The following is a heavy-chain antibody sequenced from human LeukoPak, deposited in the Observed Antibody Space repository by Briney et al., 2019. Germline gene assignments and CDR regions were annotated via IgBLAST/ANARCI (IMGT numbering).Heavy chain of an antibody. CDR1: GYTFTDYY. D-gene: IGHD2-2*01. Sequence: ASVKVSCKASGYTFTDYYMHWVRQAPGQGFEWMGWINPNDGDTNYAQKFQGRVTMTRDTSISTAHMGVSRLRSDDTAVYYCARANFLYCSSTTCLFDYWGQGTLVTVSS. CDR3: ARANFLYCSSTTCLFDY. J-gene: IGHJ4*02. CDR2: INPNDGDT. V-gene: IGHV1-2*02.